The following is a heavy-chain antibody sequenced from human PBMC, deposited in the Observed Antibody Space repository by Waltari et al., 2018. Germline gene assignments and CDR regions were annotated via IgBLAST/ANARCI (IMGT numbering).Heavy chain of an antibody. CDR2: ISGSDGST. CDR1: GFTFSSYG. D-gene: IGHD3-16*01. J-gene: IGHJ4*02. Sequence: EVQLVESGGGLVQPGGSLRLSCAASGFTFSSYGMNWVRQAPGKGLEGVSAISGSDGSTYYADSVKGRFTISRDNSKNTLYLQMNSLRAEDTAVYFCAKGLGGWRVFDYWGQGTLVTVSS. CDR3: AKGLGGWRVFDY. V-gene: IGHV3-23*04.